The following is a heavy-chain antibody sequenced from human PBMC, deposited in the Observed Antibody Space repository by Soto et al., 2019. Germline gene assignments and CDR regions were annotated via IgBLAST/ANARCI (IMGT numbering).Heavy chain of an antibody. J-gene: IGHJ4*02. CDR2: IIPIFGTA. V-gene: IGHV1-69*12. CDR3: ARDREGYDYGDYYGDY. CDR1: GGTFSSYA. Sequence: QVQLVQSGAEVKKPGSSVKVSCKASGGTFSSYAISWVRQAPGQGLEWMGGIIPIFGTANYAQKFQGRVTITADESTSTAYMGLSSLRSEDTAVYYCARDREGYDYGDYYGDYWGQGTLVTVSS. D-gene: IGHD4-17*01.